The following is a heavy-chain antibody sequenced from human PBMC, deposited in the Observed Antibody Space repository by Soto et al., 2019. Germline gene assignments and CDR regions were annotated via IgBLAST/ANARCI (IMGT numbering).Heavy chain of an antibody. Sequence: EVQLLETGGGLVQPGGSLRLSCAASGFTFSLYAMTWVRQAPGRGLEWVSVFSGSGGNTYYADSVKGRFTLSRDNSEQTLSLQMSSLGVEGTAVYYCAKSGGGSNYYYDMDVWRRGTTVTVSS. CDR1: GFTFSLYA. CDR2: FSGSGGNT. V-gene: IGHV3-23*01. J-gene: IGHJ6*02. D-gene: IGHD2-15*01. CDR3: AKSGGGSNYYYDMDV.